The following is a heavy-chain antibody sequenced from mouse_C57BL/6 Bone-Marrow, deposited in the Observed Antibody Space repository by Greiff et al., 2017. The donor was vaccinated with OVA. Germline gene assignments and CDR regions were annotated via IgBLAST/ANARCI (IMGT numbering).Heavy chain of an antibody. Sequence: QVQLQQPGTELVKPGASVKLSCKASGYTFTSYWMHWVKQRPGQGLEWIGNINPSNGGTNYNEKFKSKATLTVDKSSSTAYMQLSSLTSEDSAVYYCARGPITTVVATTGDAMDYWGQGTSVTVSS. CDR1: GYTFTSYW. D-gene: IGHD1-1*01. CDR2: INPSNGGT. V-gene: IGHV1-53*01. J-gene: IGHJ4*01. CDR3: ARGPITTVVATTGDAMDY.